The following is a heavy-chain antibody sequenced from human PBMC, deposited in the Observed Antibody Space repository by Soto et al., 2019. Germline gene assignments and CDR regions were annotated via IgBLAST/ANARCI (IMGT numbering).Heavy chain of an antibody. V-gene: IGHV4-59*01. CDR1: DGSISRYY. CDR2: IYHSGST. CDR3: ASVVASLQLLEWEPEYYFES. Sequence: QVQLQESGPGLVKPSETLSLTCTVSDGSISRYYWSWIRQSPGKGLEWIGNIYHSGSTQYNPSLKSRVTMSIDTSKNQFSLKLHSVTAADTAVYYCASVVASLQLLEWEPEYYFESWGQGTLVTASS. D-gene: IGHD3-3*01. J-gene: IGHJ4*02.